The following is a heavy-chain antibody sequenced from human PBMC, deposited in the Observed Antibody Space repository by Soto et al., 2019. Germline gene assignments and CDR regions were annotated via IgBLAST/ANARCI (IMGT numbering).Heavy chain of an antibody. D-gene: IGHD5-12*01. CDR1: GGSISSYY. CDR3: ASPRDGYNPGGFDI. Sequence: PSETLSLTCTVSGGSISSYYWSWIRQPPGKGLEWIGYIYYSGSTNYNPSLKSRVTISVDTSKNQFSLKLSSVTAADTAVYYCASPRDGYNPGGFDIWGQGTMVTVSS. CDR2: IYYSGST. V-gene: IGHV4-59*01. J-gene: IGHJ3*02.